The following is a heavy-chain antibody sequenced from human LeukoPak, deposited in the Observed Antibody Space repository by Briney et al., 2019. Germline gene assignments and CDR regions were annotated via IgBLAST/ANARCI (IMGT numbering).Heavy chain of an antibody. J-gene: IGHJ4*02. CDR1: GFTFTSYG. D-gene: IGHD2-2*01. CDR2: ISSDGGNK. CDR3: AKSLSPSWALQGVDS. V-gene: IGHV3-30*18. Sequence: GRSLRLSCAASGFTFTSYGMHWVRQAPGKGLEWVAVISSDGGNKYYVDSVKGRFTISRDNSKNTVFLQMNSLRFEDTAVYYCAKSLSPSWALQGVDSWGQGTLVPVSS.